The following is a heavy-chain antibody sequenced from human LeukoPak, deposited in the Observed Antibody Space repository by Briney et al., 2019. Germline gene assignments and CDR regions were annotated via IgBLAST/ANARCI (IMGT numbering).Heavy chain of an antibody. J-gene: IGHJ4*02. D-gene: IGHD6-19*01. CDR1: GFSLSTSGGG. V-gene: IGHV2-5*01. Sequence: ESGPTLVKPTQTLTLTCTFSGFSLSTSGGGVGWIRQPPGKALEWLVLIYWNDDKRYSPSLKSRLTITKDTSKNQVVLTMTTMDPVDTATYYCAHRWAVAPTFDYWGQGILVTVSS. CDR2: IYWNDDK. CDR3: AHRWAVAPTFDY.